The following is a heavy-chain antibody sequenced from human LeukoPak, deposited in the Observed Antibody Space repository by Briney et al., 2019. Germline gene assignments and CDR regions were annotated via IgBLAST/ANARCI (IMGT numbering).Heavy chain of an antibody. D-gene: IGHD2-21*01. CDR2: INPNSGST. CDR1: GYTFTGYY. V-gene: IGHV1-2*02. J-gene: IGHJ4*02. CDR3: ARVLSPHLLLGEPDAFGY. Sequence: ASVKVSCKASGYTFTGYYMHWVRQAPGQGLEWMGWINPNSGSTNYAQKFQGRVTITTDTSTSTAYMELSRLRSYDTAAYYVARVLSPHLLLGEPDAFGYWGQGPGVPVSS.